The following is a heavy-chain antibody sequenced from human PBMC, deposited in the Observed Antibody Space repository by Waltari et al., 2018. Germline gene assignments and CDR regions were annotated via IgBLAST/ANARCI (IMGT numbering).Heavy chain of an antibody. CDR1: GFTVSSNY. CDR2: IDRGGST. V-gene: IGHV3-53*01. CDR3: ASGYSSSWEFDY. J-gene: IGHJ4*02. Sequence: EVQLVESGGGLIQPGGSLRLSCAASGFTVSSNYMSWVRQAPGKGLEWVSVIDRGGSTYYADSVKGRFTISRDNSKNTLYLQMNSLRAEDTAVYYCASGYSSSWEFDYWGQGTLVTVSS. D-gene: IGHD6-13*01.